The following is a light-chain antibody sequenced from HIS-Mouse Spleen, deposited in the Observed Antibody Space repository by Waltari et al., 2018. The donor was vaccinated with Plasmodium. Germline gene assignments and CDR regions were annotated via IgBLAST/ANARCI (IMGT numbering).Light chain of an antibody. CDR3: QVWDSSTV. Sequence: SYELTQPLSVSVALGQTARITCGGNNLGRKNVHWYQQKPGQAPVLVIYRDSNRPSGSPERCSGSNAGKTATLTISRAQAGDEADYYCQVWDSSTVFGGGTKLTVL. V-gene: IGLV3-9*01. CDR2: RDS. J-gene: IGLJ3*02. CDR1: NLGRKN.